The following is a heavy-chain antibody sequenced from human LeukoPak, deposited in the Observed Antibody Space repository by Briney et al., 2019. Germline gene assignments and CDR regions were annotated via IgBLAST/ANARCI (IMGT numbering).Heavy chain of an antibody. J-gene: IGHJ5*02. CDR3: AKDPRKDYYGSGSPPNWFDP. CDR1: GFTFDDYG. V-gene: IGHV3-20*04. D-gene: IGHD3-10*01. CDR2: INWNGGST. Sequence: PGGSLRLSCAASGFTFDDYGMSWVRQAPGKGLEWVSGINWNGGSTGYADSVKGRFTISRDNAKNSLYLQMNSLRAEDTAVYYCAKDPRKDYYGSGSPPNWFDPWGQGTLVTVSS.